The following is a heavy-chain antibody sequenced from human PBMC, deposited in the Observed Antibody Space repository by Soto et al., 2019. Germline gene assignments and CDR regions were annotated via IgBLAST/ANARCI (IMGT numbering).Heavy chain of an antibody. CDR1: GGSISSGGYY. Sequence: QVQLQESGPGLVKPSQTLSLTCTVSGGSISSGGYYWSWIRQHPGKGLEWIGYIYYSGSTYYNPSLKSRVTISVDTSKNQFSLKLSSVTAADTAVYYCARDSIMITFGGDWYFDLWGRGTLVTVSS. CDR2: IYYSGST. J-gene: IGHJ2*01. CDR3: ARDSIMITFGGDWYFDL. V-gene: IGHV4-31*03. D-gene: IGHD3-16*01.